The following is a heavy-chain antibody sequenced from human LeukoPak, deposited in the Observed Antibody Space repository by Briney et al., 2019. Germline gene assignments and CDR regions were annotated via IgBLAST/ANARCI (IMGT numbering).Heavy chain of an antibody. Sequence: ASVKVSCKASGYTFTSYAMNWVRQAPGQGLEWMGWINTNTGNPTYAQGFTGRFVFSLDTSVSTAYLQIGSLKAEDTAVYYCAREVVVVPTNWFDPWGQGTLVTVSS. V-gene: IGHV7-4-1*01. CDR2: INTNTGNP. D-gene: IGHD2-2*01. J-gene: IGHJ5*02. CDR1: GYTFTSYA. CDR3: AREVVVVPTNWFDP.